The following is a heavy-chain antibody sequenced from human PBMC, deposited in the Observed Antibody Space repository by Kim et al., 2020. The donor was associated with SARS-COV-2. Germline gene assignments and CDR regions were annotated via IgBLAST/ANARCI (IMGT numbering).Heavy chain of an antibody. J-gene: IGHJ4*02. D-gene: IGHD2-15*01. V-gene: IGHV1-46*01. CDR3: ARASQAANHLFDY. Sequence: AKKFQGRATMTREQSTSSVYMELSSLRSEDTAVYYCARASQAANHLFDYWGQGTLVTVSS.